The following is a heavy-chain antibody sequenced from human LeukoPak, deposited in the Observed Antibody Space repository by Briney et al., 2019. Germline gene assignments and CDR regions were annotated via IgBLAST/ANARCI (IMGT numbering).Heavy chain of an antibody. Sequence: SETLSLTCTVSGGSISSRGFYWGWIRQPPGKGLEWIGRVYYSGRTYYNPSLKSRVTISVDTSKNQLSLKLSSVTAADTAVYYCARHGQYCGSDCYPPSFDYWGQGTLVTASS. CDR2: VYYSGRT. V-gene: IGHV4-39*01. D-gene: IGHD2-21*02. J-gene: IGHJ4*02. CDR3: ARHGQYCGSDCYPPSFDY. CDR1: GGSISSRGFY.